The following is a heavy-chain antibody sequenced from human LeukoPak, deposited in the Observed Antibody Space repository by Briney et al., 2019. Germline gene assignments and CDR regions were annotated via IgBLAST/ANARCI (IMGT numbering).Heavy chain of an antibody. V-gene: IGHV3-7*03. Sequence: GGSLRLSCAASGFTFSSYWMNWARQAPGKGLEWVASINHNGNVNYYVDSVKGRFAISRDNAKNSLYLQMSNLRAEDTAVYFCAGGGGLDVWGQGATVTVSS. CDR1: GFTFSSYW. CDR2: INHNGNVN. CDR3: AGGGGLDV. J-gene: IGHJ6*02. D-gene: IGHD3-16*01.